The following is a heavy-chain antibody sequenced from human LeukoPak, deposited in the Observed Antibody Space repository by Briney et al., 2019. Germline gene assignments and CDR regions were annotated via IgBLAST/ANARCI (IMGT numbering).Heavy chain of an antibody. D-gene: IGHD6-19*01. V-gene: IGHV3-33*01. Sequence: GGSLRLSCAASGFTFSSYGMHWVRQAPGKGLEWVAVIWYDGSNKYYADSVKGRFTISRDNSKNTLYLQMNSLRAEDTAVYYCARDFGTWYSIGALDYWGQGTLVTVSS. J-gene: IGHJ4*02. CDR3: ARDFGTWYSIGALDY. CDR2: IWYDGSNK. CDR1: GFTFSSYG.